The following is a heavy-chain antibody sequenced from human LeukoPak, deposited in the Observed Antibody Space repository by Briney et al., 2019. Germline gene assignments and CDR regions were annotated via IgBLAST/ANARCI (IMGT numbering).Heavy chain of an antibody. CDR2: KYYSGSV. CDR1: GVSVSDGRYY. Sequence: KPSETLSLTCSVSGVSVSDGRYYWTWIRQHPGKGLEWIGYKYYSGSVKYNPSLKSRLTISIDTSKDQFSLHLSSVTATDTATYYCATPYCSSISCLDVFNMWGQGTRVTVSS. J-gene: IGHJ3*02. V-gene: IGHV4-31*03. CDR3: ATPYCSSISCLDVFNM. D-gene: IGHD2-2*01.